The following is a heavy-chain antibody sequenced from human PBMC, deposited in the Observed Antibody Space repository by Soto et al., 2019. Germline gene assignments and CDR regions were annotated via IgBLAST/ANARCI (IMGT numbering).Heavy chain of an antibody. D-gene: IGHD3-10*01. V-gene: IGHV3-48*01. CDR1: GFTFSTYS. Sequence: PGGSLRLSCAASGFTFSTYSMNWVRQAPGKGLEWVSYISSSSSTIFYTDSVEGRFTVSRDNSKNTVYLQMNSLRAEDTAVYYCAKVGLYDSGSYMFRYNWFDPWGPGTLVTVSS. CDR3: AKVGLYDSGSYMFRYNWFDP. CDR2: ISSSSSTI. J-gene: IGHJ5*02.